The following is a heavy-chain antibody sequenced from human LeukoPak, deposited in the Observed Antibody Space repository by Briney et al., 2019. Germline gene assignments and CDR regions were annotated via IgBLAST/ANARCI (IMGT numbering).Heavy chain of an antibody. D-gene: IGHD6-19*01. V-gene: IGHV1-69*01. CDR3: ARGYSSGWYHD. CDR2: IIPIFGTA. J-gene: IGHJ4*02. CDR1: GGTFTSYA. Sequence: ASVKVSCKGSGGTFTSYAISWVRQAPGQGLEWMGGIIPIFGTANYAQKFQGRVTITADESTSTAYMELSSLRPEDTAVYYCARGYSSGWYHDWGQGTLVTVSS.